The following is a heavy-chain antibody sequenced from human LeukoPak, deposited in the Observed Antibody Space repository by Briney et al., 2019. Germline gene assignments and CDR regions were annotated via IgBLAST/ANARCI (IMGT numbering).Heavy chain of an antibody. D-gene: IGHD3-10*01. CDR2: ISSSSSYI. CDR1: GFTFDDYG. Sequence: GGSLRLSCAASGFTFDDYGMNWVRQAPGKGLEWVSSISSSSSYIYYADSVKGRFTISRDNAKNSLYLQMNSLRAEDTAVYYCARGLRTSSGMGFDIWGQGTMVTVSS. V-gene: IGHV3-21*01. J-gene: IGHJ3*02. CDR3: ARGLRTSSGMGFDI.